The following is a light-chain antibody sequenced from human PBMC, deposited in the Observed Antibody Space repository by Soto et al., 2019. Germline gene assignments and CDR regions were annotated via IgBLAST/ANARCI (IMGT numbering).Light chain of an antibody. V-gene: IGKV3-15*01. Sequence: EIVMTQSPATLSVSPGERATLSCRASQSVSSNLAWYQQKPGQAPRLLIYGASTRAAGIPARFSGSGSGTEFNLTISSLQSEDLADYYCEQYNNWPPWTFGQGTKVDIK. CDR1: QSVSSN. CDR2: GAS. J-gene: IGKJ1*01. CDR3: EQYNNWPPWT.